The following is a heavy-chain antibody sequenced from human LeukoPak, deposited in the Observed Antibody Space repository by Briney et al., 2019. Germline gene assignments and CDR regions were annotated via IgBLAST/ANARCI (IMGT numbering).Heavy chain of an antibody. CDR3: AYGGKSDRFDY. J-gene: IGHJ4*02. D-gene: IGHD4-23*01. V-gene: IGHV3-33*01. CDR2: IWYDGSDK. Sequence: GGSLRLSCAASGFTFSSYGMHWVRQAPGKGLEWVTLIWYDGSDKYYADSVKGRFTISKDNSKNVLYLRMNSLRAEDTAVYYCAYGGKSDRFDYWGQGTLVTVSS. CDR1: GFTFSSYG.